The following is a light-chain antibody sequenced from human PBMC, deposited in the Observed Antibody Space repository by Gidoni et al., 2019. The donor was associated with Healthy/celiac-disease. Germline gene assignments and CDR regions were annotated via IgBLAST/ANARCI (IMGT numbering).Light chain of an antibody. CDR1: QSVLYSSNNKNY. CDR3: QQYYSTPPT. Sequence: DIVMNQSPDSLDVSLGERATINCKSSQSVLYSSNNKNYLAWYQQKPGQPPKLLIYWSSTRESGVPDRFSGSGSGTDFTLTISSLQAEDVAVYYCQQYYSTPPTFGGGTKVEIK. J-gene: IGKJ4*01. V-gene: IGKV4-1*01. CDR2: WSS.